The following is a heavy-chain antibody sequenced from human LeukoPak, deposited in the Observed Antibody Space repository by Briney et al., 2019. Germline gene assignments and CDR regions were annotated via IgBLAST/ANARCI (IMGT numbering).Heavy chain of an antibody. CDR1: GFTFSSYA. CDR2: ISGSGGST. J-gene: IGHJ4*02. Sequence: GGSLRLSCAASGFTFSSYAMTWVRQAPGKGLEWVSAISGSGGSTYYADSVKGRFTISRDNSKNTLYLQMNSLRAEDTAVYYSAKDPIVSSSHPIDYWGQGTLVTVSS. D-gene: IGHD6-13*01. CDR3: AKDPIVSSSHPIDY. V-gene: IGHV3-23*01.